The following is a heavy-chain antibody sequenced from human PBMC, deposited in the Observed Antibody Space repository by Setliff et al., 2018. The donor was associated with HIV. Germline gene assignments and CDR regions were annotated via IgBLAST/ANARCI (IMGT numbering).Heavy chain of an antibody. V-gene: IGHV3-23*03. CDR2: IYSGGGIT. Sequence: GGSLRLSCAASGFTFTNFAMTWVRQAPGKGLEWVSVIYSGGGITYYADSVKGRFTISRDDSKNILYLQMNSLRAEDTAIYYCAKGYYYYYMDVWGKGTTVTSP. CDR3: AKGYYYYYMDV. CDR1: GFTFTNFA. J-gene: IGHJ6*03.